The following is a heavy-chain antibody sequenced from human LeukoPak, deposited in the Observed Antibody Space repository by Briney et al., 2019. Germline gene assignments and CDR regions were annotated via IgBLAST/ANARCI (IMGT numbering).Heavy chain of an antibody. J-gene: IGHJ4*02. CDR1: GFTFSSHD. D-gene: IGHD6-19*01. Sequence: GGSLRLSCAASGFTFSSHDMHWVRQPTGKGLEWVSVIGTAGNTYYTDSVKGRFTISRENAKNSLYLQMDNLRAEDTAVYYCARSKSYSSGWTDFDCWGQGTLVTVSS. V-gene: IGHV3-13*01. CDR3: ARSKSYSSGWTDFDC. CDR2: IGTAGNT.